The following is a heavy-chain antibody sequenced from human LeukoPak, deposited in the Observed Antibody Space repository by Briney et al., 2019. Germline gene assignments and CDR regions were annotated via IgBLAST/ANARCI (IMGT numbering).Heavy chain of an antibody. Sequence: GASVKVSCKVSGYTLTELSMHWVRQAPGKGLEWMGGFDPEDGETIYAQKFQGRVTMTEDTSTDTAYMELSSLRSEDTAVYYCASAVPTRNPGNWFDPWGQGTLVTVSS. CDR1: GYTLTELS. J-gene: IGHJ5*02. CDR2: FDPEDGET. D-gene: IGHD1-14*01. V-gene: IGHV1-24*01. CDR3: ASAVPTRNPGNWFDP.